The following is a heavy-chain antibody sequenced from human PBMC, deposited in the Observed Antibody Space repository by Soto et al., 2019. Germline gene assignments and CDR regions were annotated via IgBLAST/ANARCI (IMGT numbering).Heavy chain of an antibody. CDR2: IKRDGSEK. CDR1: GFTFDQSW. V-gene: IGHV3-7*04. Sequence: PGGSLRLSCAASGFTFDQSWMTWVRQAPGRGLEWVANIKRDGSEKHYVDSVKSRFIISRDNVDNSLYLEMNSLTADDTAVYYWARAGGGGKDSSGYRHIDYWGPGIQVTVSS. CDR3: ARAGGGGKDSSGYRHIDY. D-gene: IGHD3-22*01. J-gene: IGHJ4*02.